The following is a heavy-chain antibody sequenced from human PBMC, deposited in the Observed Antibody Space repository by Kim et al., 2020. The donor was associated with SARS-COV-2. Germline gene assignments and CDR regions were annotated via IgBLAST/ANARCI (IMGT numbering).Heavy chain of an antibody. Sequence: GGSLRLSCAASGFTFSSYAMSWVRQAPGKGLEWVSAISGSGGSTYYADSVKGRFTISRDNSKNTLYLQMNSLRAEDTAVYYCAKVLWFGELPRGYFDYWGQGTLVTVSS. CDR2: ISGSGGST. CDR3: AKVLWFGELPRGYFDY. D-gene: IGHD3-10*01. J-gene: IGHJ4*02. CDR1: GFTFSSYA. V-gene: IGHV3-23*01.